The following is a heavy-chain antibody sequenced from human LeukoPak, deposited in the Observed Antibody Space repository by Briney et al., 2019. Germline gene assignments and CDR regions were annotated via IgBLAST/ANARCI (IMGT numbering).Heavy chain of an antibody. CDR1: GFSFSNYD. J-gene: IGHJ4*02. V-gene: IGHV3-33*01. CDR2: IWYDGSNK. D-gene: IGHD4-17*01. Sequence: PGGSLRLSCAASGFSFSNYDMHWVRQAPGKGLEWVAVIWYDGSNKYYADSVKGRFTISRDNSKNTLYLQMNSLGVEDTAVYYCARGGPTVTTKQNFDYWGQGTLVTVSS. CDR3: ARGGPTVTTKQNFDY.